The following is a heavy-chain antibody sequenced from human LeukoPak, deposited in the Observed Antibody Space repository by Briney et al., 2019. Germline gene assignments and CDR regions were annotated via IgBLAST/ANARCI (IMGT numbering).Heavy chain of an antibody. CDR3: ARDFSGTNWFDP. V-gene: IGHV1-46*01. CDR2: INPSGGST. CDR1: GYTFTSYY. D-gene: IGHD3-10*01. J-gene: IGHJ5*02. Sequence: ASVKVSCKASGYTFTSYYMHWVRQAPGQGLEWMGIINPSGGSTSYAQKFQGRVTMTRDTSTSTAYMELSSLRSEDTAVYYCARDFSGTNWFDPWGQGTLVTVSS.